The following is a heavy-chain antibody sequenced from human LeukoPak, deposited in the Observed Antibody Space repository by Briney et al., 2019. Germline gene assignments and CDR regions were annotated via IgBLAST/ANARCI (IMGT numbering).Heavy chain of an antibody. V-gene: IGHV3-23*01. CDR3: AKDGYDFWSGYYYY. D-gene: IGHD3-3*01. CDR2: ISGSGGST. CDR1: GFTSSTYS. Sequence: GGSLRLSCVASGFTSSTYSMSWVRQAPGKGLEWVSAISGSGGSTYYADSVKGRFTISRDNSKNTLYLQMNSLRAEDTAVYYCAKDGYDFWSGYYYYWGQGTLVTVSS. J-gene: IGHJ4*02.